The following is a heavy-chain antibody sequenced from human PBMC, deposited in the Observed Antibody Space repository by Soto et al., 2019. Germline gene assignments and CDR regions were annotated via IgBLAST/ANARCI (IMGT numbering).Heavy chain of an antibody. J-gene: IGHJ4*02. CDR1: GFTVSSDY. V-gene: IGHV3-53*01. CDR3: ARDSSGSYFNY. D-gene: IGHD1-26*01. CDR2: IYSGGTT. Sequence: GGSLRLSCTAFGFTVSSDYLSWVRQAPGKGLEWVSVIYSGGTTYYADSVKGRFTISRDNSKNTLYLQMNSLRAEDTALYYCARDSSGSYFNYWGQGTLVTVSS.